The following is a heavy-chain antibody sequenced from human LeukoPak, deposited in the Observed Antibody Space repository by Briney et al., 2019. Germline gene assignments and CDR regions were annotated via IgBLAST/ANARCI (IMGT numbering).Heavy chain of an antibody. CDR2: IANEATNYAT. J-gene: IGHJ5*02. Sequence: GGSLKLSCAASGLSFTDSGFHWVRHASGKELEWVARIANEATNYATAYAASVKGRFTIYRDNSKNTAYLQMNSLKTEDTAVYYCVRDRTAGIGENWFDPWGQGTLVTVSS. D-gene: IGHD3-10*01. CDR1: GLSFTDSG. V-gene: IGHV3-73*01. CDR3: VRDRTAGIGENWFDP.